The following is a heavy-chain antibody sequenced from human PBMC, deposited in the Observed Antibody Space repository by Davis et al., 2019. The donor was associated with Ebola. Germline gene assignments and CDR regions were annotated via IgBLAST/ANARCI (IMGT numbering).Heavy chain of an antibody. CDR3: AKLPRGSVFFDY. J-gene: IGHJ4*02. CDR2: VNRDGSS. CDR1: DGSFGGYF. V-gene: IGHV4-34*01. D-gene: IGHD1-26*01. Sequence: MPSETLSLTCAVYDGSFGGYFWSWVRQSPGKGLEWLGEVNRDGSSHDNPSLKSRVTISVDTSKNQFSLSLTSVTATDTAVYYCAKLPRGSVFFDYWGQGMLVTVSS.